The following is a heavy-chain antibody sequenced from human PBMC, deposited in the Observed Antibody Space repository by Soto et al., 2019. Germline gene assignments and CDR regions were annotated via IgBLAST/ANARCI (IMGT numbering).Heavy chain of an antibody. D-gene: IGHD3-9*01. CDR1: RYTFTSYG. Sequence: ASVKVSCKASRYTFTSYGISWVRQAPGQGLEWMGWISAYNGNTNYAQKLQGRVTMTTDTSTSTAYMELSRLRSDDTAVYYCARGGARDLRYFDWLLQYNWFDPWGQGTLVTVSS. J-gene: IGHJ5*02. CDR2: ISAYNGNT. CDR3: ARGGARDLRYFDWLLQYNWFDP. V-gene: IGHV1-18*01.